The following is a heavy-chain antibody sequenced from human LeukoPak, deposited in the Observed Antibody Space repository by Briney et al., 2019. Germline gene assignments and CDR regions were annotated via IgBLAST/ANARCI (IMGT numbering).Heavy chain of an antibody. Sequence: PGGSLRLSCAASGFPFSDYGMYWVRQAPGKGLEWLAVISHDGSNKYYADSVKGRITISRDNSMNTLYLQMNSLRAEDTAVYYCARSPRRIVGATTPFDYWGQGTLVTVSS. J-gene: IGHJ4*02. CDR1: GFPFSDYG. CDR2: ISHDGSNK. CDR3: ARSPRRIVGATTPFDY. D-gene: IGHD1-26*01. V-gene: IGHV3-30*03.